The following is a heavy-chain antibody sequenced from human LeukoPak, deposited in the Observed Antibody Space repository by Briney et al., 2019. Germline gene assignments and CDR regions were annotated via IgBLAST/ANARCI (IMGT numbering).Heavy chain of an antibody. CDR1: GYTFTGYH. D-gene: IGHD6-13*01. V-gene: IGHV1-2*06. CDR3: ARDQGSLTRSWYTGY. Sequence: GASVNVSCKASGYTFTGYHIHWVRQAPGQGLEWMGRINPYSGDTNFAQKFQGRVTMTRDTSITTAYMHLSSLTPDDTAVYFCARDQGSLTRSWYTGYWGQGTQVTVSS. J-gene: IGHJ4*02. CDR2: INPYSGDT.